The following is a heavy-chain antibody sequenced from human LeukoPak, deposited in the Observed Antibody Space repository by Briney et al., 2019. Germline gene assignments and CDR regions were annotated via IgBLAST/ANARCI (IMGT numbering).Heavy chain of an antibody. CDR1: GFTFSSYG. D-gene: IGHD3-10*01. V-gene: IGHV3-30*03. CDR2: ISYDGSNK. Sequence: GGSLRLSCAASGFTFSSYGMHWVRQAPGKGLEWVAVISYDGSNKYYADSVKGRFTISRDNAKNSLYLQMNSLRAEDTAVYYCARDPGGGYYGSGSYYPYYYYYGMDVWGQGTTVTVSS. CDR3: ARDPGGGYYGSGSYYPYYYYYGMDV. J-gene: IGHJ6*02.